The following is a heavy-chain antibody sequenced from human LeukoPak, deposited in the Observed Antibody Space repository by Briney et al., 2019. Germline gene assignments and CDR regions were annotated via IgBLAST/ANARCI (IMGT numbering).Heavy chain of an antibody. Sequence: SETLSLTCTVSGGSISSGSYYWSWIRQPAGKGLEWIGRIYTSGSTNYNPSLKSRVTISVDTSKNQFSLKLSSVTAADTAVYYCASGTLVGATAWFDPWGQGTLVTVSS. CDR1: GGSISSGSYY. J-gene: IGHJ5*02. D-gene: IGHD1-26*01. CDR2: IYTSGST. CDR3: ASGTLVGATAWFDP. V-gene: IGHV4-61*02.